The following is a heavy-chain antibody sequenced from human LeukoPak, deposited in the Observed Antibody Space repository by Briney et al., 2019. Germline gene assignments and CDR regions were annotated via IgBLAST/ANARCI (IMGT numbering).Heavy chain of an antibody. CDR3: ARDPQGYCSGGGCFQFDY. CDR1: GYTFTSYG. D-gene: IGHD2-15*01. Sequence: ASVKVSCKASGYTFTSYGISWVRQAPGQGLEWMGWISAYNGNTNYAQKLQGRVTMTTDTSTSTAYMELRSLRSEDTAVYYCARDPQGYCSGGGCFQFDYWGQGTLVTVSS. CDR2: ISAYNGNT. V-gene: IGHV1-18*01. J-gene: IGHJ4*02.